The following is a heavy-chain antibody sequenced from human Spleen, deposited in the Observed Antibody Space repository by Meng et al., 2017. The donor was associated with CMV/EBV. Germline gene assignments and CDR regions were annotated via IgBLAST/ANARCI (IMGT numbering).Heavy chain of an antibody. Sequence: GESLKISCAASGFTFSTYSMSWVRQAPGKGLEWVSAIIGSGDSTYYADSVKGRFTISRDNSKKTLYLQMKSLRADDTAAYYCAKDGLWFGEPLDCWGQGTLVTVSS. CDR2: IIGSGDST. CDR3: AKDGLWFGEPLDC. V-gene: IGHV3-23*01. J-gene: IGHJ4*02. CDR1: GFTFSTYS. D-gene: IGHD3-10*01.